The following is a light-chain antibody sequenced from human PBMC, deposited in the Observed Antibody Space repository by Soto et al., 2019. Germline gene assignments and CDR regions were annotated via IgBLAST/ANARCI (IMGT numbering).Light chain of an antibody. V-gene: IGKV1-6*01. CDR1: QNIGSY. CDR2: GAS. Sequence: IQMTQSPSSLSASVRDTVTITFRASQNIGSYLNWYQQKPGKPPKVLIYGASNLQSGVPPRFSGSGSGTDFTLAISSLQPEDSATYYCLQDTNYPWTFGQGTKVDI. J-gene: IGKJ1*01. CDR3: LQDTNYPWT.